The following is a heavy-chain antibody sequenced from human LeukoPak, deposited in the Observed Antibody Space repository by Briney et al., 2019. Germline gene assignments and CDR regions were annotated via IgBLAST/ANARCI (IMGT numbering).Heavy chain of an antibody. CDR1: GFTFISYW. CDR3: ATRLTSGWNGFDD. J-gene: IGHJ4*02. CDR2: IRQDGSGK. D-gene: IGHD6-19*01. Sequence: GGSLRLSCAASGFTFISYWMTWVRQAPGKGLEWVASIRQDGSGKYYVDSVKGRFTISRDNAKNSLFLQMSSLRAEDTAVYYCATRLTSGWNGFDDWGQGTLVTVSS. V-gene: IGHV3-7*03.